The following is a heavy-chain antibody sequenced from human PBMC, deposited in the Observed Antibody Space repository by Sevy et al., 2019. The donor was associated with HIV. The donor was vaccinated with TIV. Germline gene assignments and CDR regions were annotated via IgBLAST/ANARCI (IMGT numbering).Heavy chain of an antibody. CDR3: ANAYSGSYSHSYLYALDV. Sequence: GGSPRLSCIGSGFSFSYYGIHWVRQSPGKGLDWVALISHVGKNEYYADSLKGRFTISRDNSRNTVYLEMNSLRNEDTAIYFCANAYSGSYSHSYLYALDVWGQGTTVTVSS. D-gene: IGHD1-26*01. V-gene: IGHV3-30*18. CDR2: ISHVGKNE. CDR1: GFSFSYYG. J-gene: IGHJ6*02.